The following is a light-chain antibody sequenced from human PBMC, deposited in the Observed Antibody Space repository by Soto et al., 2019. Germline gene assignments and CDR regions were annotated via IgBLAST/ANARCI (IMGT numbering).Light chain of an antibody. J-gene: IGLJ2*01. V-gene: IGLV2-11*01. Sequence: QSVLTQPRSVSGSPGQSVTISCTGTNGDVGNYDYVSWYQQHPGKAPKLMIYDVSERPSGVPDRFSGSKSGNTASLTISGLQAEDEADYYCCSYAGSYTLEVFGGGTKLTVL. CDR3: CSYAGSYTLEV. CDR1: NGDVGNYDY. CDR2: DVS.